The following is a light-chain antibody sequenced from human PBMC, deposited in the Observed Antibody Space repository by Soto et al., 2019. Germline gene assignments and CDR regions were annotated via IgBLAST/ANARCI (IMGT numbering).Light chain of an antibody. Sequence: DIQMTQSPSTLSASVGDRVTITCRASQSINNWLSWYQQKPGKAPKLLMYDASSVERGVPSRFSGSGSGTEFTLTISSLQPDDFATYYCQQYKSDFRTFGQGTKVDIK. CDR3: QQYKSDFRT. J-gene: IGKJ1*01. CDR2: DAS. V-gene: IGKV1-5*01. CDR1: QSINNW.